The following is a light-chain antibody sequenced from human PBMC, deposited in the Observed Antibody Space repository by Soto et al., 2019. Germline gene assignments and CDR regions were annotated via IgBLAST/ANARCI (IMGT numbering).Light chain of an antibody. CDR1: QTISGW. Sequence: DIQMTQSPSTLSASVGDRVTITCRASQTISGWLAWYQQKPGKAPKLLIYDSSSLQSGVPSRFSGNQSGTEFTLTISSLQPDDVATYYCQQYKSSYTFGRGTKLEI. V-gene: IGKV1-5*01. CDR3: QQYKSSYT. J-gene: IGKJ2*01. CDR2: DSS.